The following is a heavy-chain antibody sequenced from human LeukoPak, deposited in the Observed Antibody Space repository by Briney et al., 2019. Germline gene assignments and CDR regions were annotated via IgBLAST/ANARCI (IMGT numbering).Heavy chain of an antibody. CDR1: GFTVSSNY. CDR2: IYIGGST. CDR3: ARAWWDSSYYYYGMDV. Sequence: SGGSLRLSCAASGFTVSSNYMSWVRQAPGKGLEWVSVIYIGGSTYYADSVKGRFTISRHNSKNTLYLQMNSLRAEDTAVYYCARAWWDSSYYYYGMDVWGQGTTVTVSS. J-gene: IGHJ6*02. D-gene: IGHD3-22*01. V-gene: IGHV3-53*04.